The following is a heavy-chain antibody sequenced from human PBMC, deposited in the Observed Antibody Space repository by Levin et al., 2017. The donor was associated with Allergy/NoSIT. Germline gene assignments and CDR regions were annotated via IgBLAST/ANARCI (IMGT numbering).Heavy chain of an antibody. D-gene: IGHD6-6*01. CDR3: ARKGSSSLHDWFDR. CDR1: GYTFTTYG. Sequence: GESLKISCKASGYTFTTYGISWVRQAPGQGLEWMGWISAYNGNTNYAQKLQGRVTMTTDTSTSTAYMELRSLRSDDTAVFYCARKGSSSLHDWFDRWGQGTLVTVSS. CDR2: ISAYNGNT. J-gene: IGHJ5*02. V-gene: IGHV1-18*01.